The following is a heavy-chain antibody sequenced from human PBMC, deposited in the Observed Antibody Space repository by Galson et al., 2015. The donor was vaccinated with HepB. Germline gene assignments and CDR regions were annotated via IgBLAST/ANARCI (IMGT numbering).Heavy chain of an antibody. J-gene: IGHJ3*01. Sequence: SLRLSCAASGFMFNTYGMHWVRQAPGKGLEWIAVTSYDGTTHYYADSVKGRITIPRDNSKNTLYLQMNNLRLADTAVYYCARGSHSSGSFDVWGQGTMVTVSS. CDR1: GFMFNTYG. V-gene: IGHV3-30*01. CDR2: TSYDGTTH. D-gene: IGHD3-22*01. CDR3: ARGSHSSGSFDV.